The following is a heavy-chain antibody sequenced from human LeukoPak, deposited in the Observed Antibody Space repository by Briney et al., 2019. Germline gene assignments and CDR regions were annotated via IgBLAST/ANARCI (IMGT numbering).Heavy chain of an antibody. Sequence: ASVKVSCKASGYTFTSYAMNWVRQAPGQGLEWMGWINTNTGNPTYAQGFTGRFVFSLDTSVSTAYLQISSLKAEDTAVYYCARVLGGKYSSSWNNWFDPWGQGTLVTVSS. J-gene: IGHJ5*02. V-gene: IGHV7-4-1*02. CDR3: ARVLGGKYSSSWNNWFDP. CDR1: GYTFTSYA. D-gene: IGHD6-13*01. CDR2: INTNTGNP.